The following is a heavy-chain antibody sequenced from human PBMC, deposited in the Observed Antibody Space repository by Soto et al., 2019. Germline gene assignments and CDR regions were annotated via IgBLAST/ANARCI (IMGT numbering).Heavy chain of an antibody. CDR3: ASPPATVTTSPNAFDI. J-gene: IGHJ3*02. D-gene: IGHD4-17*01. CDR1: GGTFSSYA. CDR2: IIPIFGTA. Sequence: QVQLVQSGAEVKKPGSSVKVSCKASGGTFSSYAISWVRQAPGQGLEWMGGIIPIFGTANYAQKFQGRVTITADESTSTAYRELSSLRSEDTAVYYCASPPATVTTSPNAFDIWGQGTMVTVSS. V-gene: IGHV1-69*01.